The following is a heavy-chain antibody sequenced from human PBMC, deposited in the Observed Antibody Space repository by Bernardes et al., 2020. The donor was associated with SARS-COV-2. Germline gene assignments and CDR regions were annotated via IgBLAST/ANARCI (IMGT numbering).Heavy chain of an antibody. CDR3: ARGANYAMGV. J-gene: IGHJ6*02. CDR2: TSYRSQWNY. V-gene: IGHV6-1*01. CDR1: GDSVSSNSAV. Sequence: SQTRSLPGAISGDSVSSNSAVWPWIRQSPSRGLEWLGRTSYRSQWNYDYAVSVKSRITISPDTSKNQFSLELTSVTPEDTAVYYCARGANYAMGVWGQGTTVTVSS.